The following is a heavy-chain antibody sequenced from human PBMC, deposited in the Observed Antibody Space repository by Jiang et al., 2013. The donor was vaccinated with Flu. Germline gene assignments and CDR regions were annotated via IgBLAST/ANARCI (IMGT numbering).Heavy chain of an antibody. CDR1: GYSLSTSGVG. CDR2: IYWDDDK. CDR3: AHRVKYGSHWNEGWFDP. V-gene: IGHV2-5*02. D-gene: IGHD1-1*01. Sequence: KPTQTLTLTCTFSGYSLSTSGVGVGWIRQPPGKALEWLAFIYWDDDKRYSPSLRSRLTITKDTSKNQVVLTMANMDPVDTATYFCAHRVKYGSHWNEGWFDPWGQGTLVTVSS. J-gene: IGHJ5*02.